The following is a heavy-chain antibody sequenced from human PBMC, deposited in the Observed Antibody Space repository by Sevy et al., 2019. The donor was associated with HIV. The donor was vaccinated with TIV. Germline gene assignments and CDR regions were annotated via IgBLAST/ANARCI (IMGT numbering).Heavy chain of an antibody. V-gene: IGHV3-30*18. Sequence: GGSLRLSCVVSGIIFTTSGMHWVRQAPGKGLEWVAVISYHGRDKFNADSVKGRATISRDNSKNILYLEMNSLRTEDTAVYYCAKDFTGYNGMDVWGQGTMVTVSS. J-gene: IGHJ6*02. CDR2: ISYHGRDK. D-gene: IGHD1-1*01. CDR1: GIIFTTSG. CDR3: AKDFTGYNGMDV.